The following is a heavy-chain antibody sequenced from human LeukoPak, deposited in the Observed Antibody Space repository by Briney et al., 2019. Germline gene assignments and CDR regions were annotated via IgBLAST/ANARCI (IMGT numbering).Heavy chain of an antibody. V-gene: IGHV3-9*01. D-gene: IGHD1-1*01. CDR2: ISWDSGSS. CDR3: VKDLRLDLHLDTFHI. Sequence: PGGSLRLSCAASGFNLDDYAMHWVRQAPGKGLEWVSSISWDSGSSVYVDSVKGRFTISRDNAKNSLSLQMDSLTPEDSALYYCVKDLRLDLHLDTFHIWGRGTRVTVSS. J-gene: IGHJ3*02. CDR1: GFNLDDYA.